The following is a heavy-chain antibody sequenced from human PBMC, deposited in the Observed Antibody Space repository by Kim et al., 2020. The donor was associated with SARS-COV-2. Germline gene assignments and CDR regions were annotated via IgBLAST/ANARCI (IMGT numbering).Heavy chain of an antibody. CDR2: ISSSSSYI. J-gene: IGHJ6*02. CDR1: GFTFSSYS. V-gene: IGHV3-21*01. CDR3: ARDRSHRLYYYYGMDV. Sequence: GGSLRLSCAASGFTFSSYSMNWVRQAPGKGLEWVSSISSSSSYIYYADSVKGRFTISRDNAKNSLYLQMNSLRAEDTAVYYCARDRSHRLYYYYGMDVWGQGTTVTVSS.